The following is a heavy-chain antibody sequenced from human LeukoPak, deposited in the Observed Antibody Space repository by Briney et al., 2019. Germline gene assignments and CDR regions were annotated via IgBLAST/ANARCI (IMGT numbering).Heavy chain of an antibody. CDR3: ARVGNFGLDAFDI. CDR1: GFTVSDNH. Sequence: PGGSLRLSCAASGFTVSDNHMTWVRQAPGKGLECVSVIFGGGDTHYADSVKGRFTISRDSSKNTLYLQMNSLRVEDTAVYFCARVGNFGLDAFDIWGQGTMVTVSS. D-gene: IGHD3/OR15-3a*01. CDR2: IFGGGDT. V-gene: IGHV3-66*01. J-gene: IGHJ3*02.